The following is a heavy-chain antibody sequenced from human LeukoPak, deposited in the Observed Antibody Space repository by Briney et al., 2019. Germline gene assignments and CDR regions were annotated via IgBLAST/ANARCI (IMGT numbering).Heavy chain of an antibody. D-gene: IGHD3-3*01. CDR1: GGSISSSSYY. J-gene: IGHJ4*02. CDR2: IYYGEST. V-gene: IGHV4-39*01. CDR3: ARRPYDSWSGWFDY. Sequence: SETLSLTCTVSGGSISSSSYYWGWIRQPPGQGLEWIGSIYYGESTYYNPSLNSRVTISVDTSKNQFSLKLSPVTAADTAVYYCARRPYDSWSGWFDYWGQGTLVTVSS.